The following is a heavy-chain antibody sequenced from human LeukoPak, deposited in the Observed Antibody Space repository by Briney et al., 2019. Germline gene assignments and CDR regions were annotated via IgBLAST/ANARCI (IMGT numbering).Heavy chain of an antibody. CDR3: AKRGVVIRVILVGFHKEAYYFES. V-gene: IGHV3-23*01. J-gene: IGHJ4*02. CDR1: GITLSNYG. D-gene: IGHD3/OR15-3a*01. Sequence: LRLSCAVSGITLSNYGMSWVCQAPGKGLEWVAGISDSGGSTKYADSAKGRFTIARDNRKNTLYLQMNSLRAEDTAVYFCAKRGVVIRVILVGFHKEAYYFESWGQGALVTVSS. CDR2: ISDSGGST.